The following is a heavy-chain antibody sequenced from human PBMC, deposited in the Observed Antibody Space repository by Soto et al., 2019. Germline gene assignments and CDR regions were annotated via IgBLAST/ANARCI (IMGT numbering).Heavy chain of an antibody. V-gene: IGHV3-15*01. CDR2: IKSKTDGGTT. D-gene: IGHD3-10*01. J-gene: IGHJ5*02. CDR1: GFTFSNAW. Sequence: PGGSLRLSCAASGFTFSNAWMSWVRQAPGKGLEWVGRIKSKTDGGTTDYAAPVKGRFTISRDDSKNTLYLQMNSLKTEDTAVYYCTTPAILWFGEPYSGWFDPWGQGTLVTVSS. CDR3: TTPAILWFGEPYSGWFDP.